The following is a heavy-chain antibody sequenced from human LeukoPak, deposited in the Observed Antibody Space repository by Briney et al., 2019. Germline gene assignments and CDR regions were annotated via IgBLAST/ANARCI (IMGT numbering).Heavy chain of an antibody. Sequence: SETLSLTCTVSGGSISTYFWSWIRQPAGKGLEWIGRIYASGKTNYNPSLKSRVTMSVDTPKNQFSLKMSSVTAADTAVYYCARDTCGCGSGWHLYWYFDLWGRGTLVTVSS. V-gene: IGHV4-4*07. CDR2: IYASGKT. D-gene: IGHD6-19*01. CDR1: GGSISTYF. CDR3: ARDTCGCGSGWHLYWYFDL. J-gene: IGHJ2*01.